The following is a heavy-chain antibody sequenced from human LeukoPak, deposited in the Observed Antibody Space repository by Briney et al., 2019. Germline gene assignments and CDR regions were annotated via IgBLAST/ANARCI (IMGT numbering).Heavy chain of an antibody. Sequence: SETLSLTCTVSGASVRSCCWNWIRQPPGKGLEWIGYISNDGSTNYNSSLKSRVTISVDTSKNQFSLRLRSVTAADTAVYYCVREALGSGTYYSDYWGQGTLVTISS. J-gene: IGHJ4*02. D-gene: IGHD3-10*01. CDR2: ISNDGST. CDR3: VREALGSGTYYSDY. CDR1: GASVRSCC. V-gene: IGHV4-4*08.